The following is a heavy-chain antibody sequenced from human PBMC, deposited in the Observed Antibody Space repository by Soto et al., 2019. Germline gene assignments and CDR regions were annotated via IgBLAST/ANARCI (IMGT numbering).Heavy chain of an antibody. CDR3: ARGVVYDILTGYSNWFDP. J-gene: IGHJ5*02. D-gene: IGHD3-9*01. Sequence: QVQLQESGPGLVKPSETLSLTCTVSGGSISSYYWSWIRQPPGKGLEWIGYIYYSGSTNYNPSLTSRVTISVDTSKHQFSLELSSVTAADTAVYYCARGVVYDILTGYSNWFDPWGQGTLVTVSS. CDR2: IYYSGST. CDR1: GGSISSYY. V-gene: IGHV4-59*01.